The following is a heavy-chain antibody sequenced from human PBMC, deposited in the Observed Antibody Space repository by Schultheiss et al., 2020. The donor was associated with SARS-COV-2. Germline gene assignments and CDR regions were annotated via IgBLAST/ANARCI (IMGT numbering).Heavy chain of an antibody. V-gene: IGHV4-34*01. J-gene: IGHJ2*01. CDR2: INHSGST. D-gene: IGHD1-14*01. CDR1: GGSISSYY. CDR3: ARDPGTTKERYFDL. Sequence: SETLSLTCTVSGGSISSYYWSWIRQPPGKGLEWIGEINHSGSTNYNPSLKSRVTISVDTSKNQFSLKLSSVTAADTAVYYCARDPGTTKERYFDLWGRGTLVTVSS.